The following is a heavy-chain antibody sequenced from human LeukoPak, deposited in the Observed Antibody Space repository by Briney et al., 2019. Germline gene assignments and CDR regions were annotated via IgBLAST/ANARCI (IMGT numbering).Heavy chain of an antibody. D-gene: IGHD1-14*01. Sequence: SQTLSLTCTVSGGSISSGGYYWSWIRQPPGKGLEWIGSIYYSGSTYYNPSLKSRVTISVDTSKNQFSLKLSSVTAADTAVYYCARQTASYYYYYYMDVWGKGTTVTVSS. CDR1: GGSISSGGYY. CDR2: IYYSGST. V-gene: IGHV4-30-2*03. J-gene: IGHJ6*03. CDR3: ARQTASYYYYYYMDV.